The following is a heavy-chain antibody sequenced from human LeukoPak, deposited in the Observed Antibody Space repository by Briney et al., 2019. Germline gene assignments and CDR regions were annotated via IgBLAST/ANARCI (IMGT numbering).Heavy chain of an antibody. J-gene: IGHJ3*02. D-gene: IGHD3-22*01. CDR2: IIPIFGTA. CDR3: ATERRGGLLRGAFDI. Sequence: SVKVSCKASGGTFSSYAISWVRQAPGQGLEWMGGIIPIFGTANYAQKFQGRVTITTDESTSTAYMELSSLRSEDTAVYYCATERRGGLLRGAFDIWGQGTMVTVSS. V-gene: IGHV1-69*05. CDR1: GGTFSSYA.